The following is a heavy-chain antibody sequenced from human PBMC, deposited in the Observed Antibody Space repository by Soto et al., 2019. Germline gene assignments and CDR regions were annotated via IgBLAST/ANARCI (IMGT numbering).Heavy chain of an antibody. CDR1: GYTFTSYD. V-gene: IGHV1-8*01. CDR3: ARVGCSGGSCYYYYMDV. J-gene: IGHJ6*03. CDR2: MNPSSGNT. D-gene: IGHD2-15*01. Sequence: ASVKVSCKASGYTFTSYDINWVRQATGQGLEWMGWMNPSSGNTGYAQKFQGRVTMTRNTSISTAYMELSSLRSEDTAVYYCARVGCSGGSCYYYYMDVWGKGTTVTVSS.